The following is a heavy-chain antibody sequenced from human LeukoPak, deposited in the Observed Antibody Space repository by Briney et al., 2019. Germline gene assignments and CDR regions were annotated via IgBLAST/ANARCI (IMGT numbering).Heavy chain of an antibody. D-gene: IGHD2-2*01. J-gene: IGHJ5*02. CDR1: GYTFTGYY. V-gene: IGHV1-2*02. CDR2: INPNSGGT. Sequence: ASVKVSCKASGYTFTGYYMHWVRQAPGQGLEWMGWINPNSGGTNYAQKFQGRVTMTRDTSISTAYMELSRLRSDDTAVYYCPRVRVVVVPAAIRGGRFDPWGQGTLVTVSS. CDR3: PRVRVVVVPAAIRGGRFDP.